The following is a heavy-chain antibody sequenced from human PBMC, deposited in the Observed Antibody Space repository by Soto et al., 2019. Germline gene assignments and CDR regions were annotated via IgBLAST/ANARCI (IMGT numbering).Heavy chain of an antibody. D-gene: IGHD5-12*01. J-gene: IGHJ4*02. CDR2: IYHSGST. CDR1: GGSISSSNW. Sequence: QVQLQESGPGLVKPSGTLSLTCAVSGGSISSSNWWSWVRQPPGKGLEWIGEIYHSGSTNYNPSLRSRVTXXVXKXRNQFARKLSAVTAADTAVYYCAREGYQAGYNFFDYWGQGTLVTVSS. V-gene: IGHV4-4*02. CDR3: AREGYQAGYNFFDY.